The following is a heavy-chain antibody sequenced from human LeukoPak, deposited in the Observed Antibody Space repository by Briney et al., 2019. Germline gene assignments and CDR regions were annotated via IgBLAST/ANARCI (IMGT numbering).Heavy chain of an antibody. CDR2: IYTSGST. CDR3: AREEAGTAFDY. J-gene: IGHJ4*02. V-gene: IGHV4-4*07. Sequence: SETLSLTCAVYGGSFSGYYWSWIRQPAGKGLEWIGRIYTSGSTNYNPSLKSRVTMSVDTSKNQFSLKLSSVTAADTAVYYCAREEAGTAFDYWGQGTLVTVSS. CDR1: GGSFSGYY. D-gene: IGHD1-7*01.